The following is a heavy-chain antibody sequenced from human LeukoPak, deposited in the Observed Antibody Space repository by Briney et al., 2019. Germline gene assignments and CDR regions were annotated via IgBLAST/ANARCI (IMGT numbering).Heavy chain of an antibody. J-gene: IGHJ4*02. CDR2: INHSGST. Sequence: PSETLSLTCAVYGGSLSGYYWSWIRQPPGKGLEWIGEINHSGSTNYNPSLKSRVTISVDTSKNQFSLKLSSVTAADTAVYYCARVDYYDSSGIDYWGQGTLVTVSS. CDR1: GGSLSGYY. D-gene: IGHD3-22*01. V-gene: IGHV4-34*01. CDR3: ARVDYYDSSGIDY.